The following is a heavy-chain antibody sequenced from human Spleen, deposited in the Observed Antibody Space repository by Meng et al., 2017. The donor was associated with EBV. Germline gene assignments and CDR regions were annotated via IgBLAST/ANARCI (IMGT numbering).Heavy chain of an antibody. CDR3: ARGGGTTGLWFSDY. CDR1: GYTFTGYV. Sequence: VQCVQSGAGGKKPGASVKVSCKASGYTFTGYVIHWVRQAPGQRLEWMGWIHAGIGNTKYSQKFQGRVTITRDTSASTAYMELSSLRSEDTAVYYCARGGGTTGLWFSDYWGQGTLVTVSS. V-gene: IGHV1-3*01. J-gene: IGHJ4*02. CDR2: IHAGIGNT. D-gene: IGHD2/OR15-2a*01.